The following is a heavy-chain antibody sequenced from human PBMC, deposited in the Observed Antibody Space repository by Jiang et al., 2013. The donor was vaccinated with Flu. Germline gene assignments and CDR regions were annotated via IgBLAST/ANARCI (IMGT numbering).Heavy chain of an antibody. D-gene: IGHD3-10*01. CDR2: INPNSGGT. J-gene: IGHJ4*02. CDR3: ARASGGNYYLDD. CDR1: GYTFIGYY. V-gene: IGHV1-2*02. Sequence: QSGAEVKKPGASVKVSCRASGYTFIGYYMHWVRQAPGQGLEWMGWINPNSGGTNYAQKFQGRVTMTRDTSISTAYMELSRLTSDDAAIYYCARASGGNYYLDDWGQGTLVTVSS.